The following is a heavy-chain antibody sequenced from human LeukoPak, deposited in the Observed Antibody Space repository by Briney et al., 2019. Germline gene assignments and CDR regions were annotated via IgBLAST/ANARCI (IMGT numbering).Heavy chain of an antibody. CDR2: INPSGGST. CDR1: GYTFTGYY. D-gene: IGHD2-2*02. V-gene: IGHV1-46*01. Sequence: ASVKVSCKASGYTFTGYYMHWVRQAPGQGLEWMGIINPSGGSTSYAQKFQGRVTMTRDTSTSTVYMELSSLRSEDTAVYYCARDGNIVVVPAAIRARVFDYWGQGTLVTVSS. J-gene: IGHJ4*02. CDR3: ARDGNIVVVPAAIRARVFDY.